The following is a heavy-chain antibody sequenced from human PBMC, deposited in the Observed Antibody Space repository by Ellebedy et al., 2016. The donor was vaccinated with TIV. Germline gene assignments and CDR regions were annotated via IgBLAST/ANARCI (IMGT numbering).Heavy chain of an antibody. CDR1: GGSFSGYY. V-gene: IGHV4-34*01. Sequence: SETLSLXCAVYGGSFSGYYWSWIRQPPGKGLEWIGSIYYSGSTYYNPSLKSRVTISVDTSKNQFSLKLSSVTAADTAVYYCARDAIAAGTGYYYYYGMDVWGQGTTVTVSS. CDR2: IYYSGST. CDR3: ARDAIAAGTGYYYYYGMDV. J-gene: IGHJ6*02. D-gene: IGHD6-13*01.